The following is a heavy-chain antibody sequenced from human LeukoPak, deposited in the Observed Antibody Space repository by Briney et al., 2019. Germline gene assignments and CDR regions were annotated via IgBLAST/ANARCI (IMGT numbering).Heavy chain of an antibody. D-gene: IGHD2-21*01. Sequence: PGVSVRFSCAASGFTLGSCAMSWTRQSPGKGLEWVSGITGSGAYIYYADSVKGRFTISRDSSKNTLFLQMNSLRAEDTFFFQAEDGIRDTSDSLDYWGQGTLVTVSS. J-gene: IGHJ4*02. CDR1: GFTLGSCA. CDR3: EDGIRDTSDSLDY. CDR2: ITGSGAYI. V-gene: IGHV3-23*01.